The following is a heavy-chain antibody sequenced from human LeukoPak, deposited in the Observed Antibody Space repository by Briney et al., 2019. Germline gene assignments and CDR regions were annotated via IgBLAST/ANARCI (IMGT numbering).Heavy chain of an antibody. CDR3: ARVGYDYVWGSYRAAFDI. J-gene: IGHJ3*02. D-gene: IGHD3-16*02. Sequence: SETLSLTCTVSGGFISSYYWSWIRQPPGKGLEWIGYIYDSGSTNYNPSLKRRVTISVDTSKNQFSLKLSSVTAADTAVYYCARVGYDYVWGSYRAAFDIWGQGTMVTVSS. CDR1: GGFISSYY. CDR2: IYDSGST. V-gene: IGHV4-59*01.